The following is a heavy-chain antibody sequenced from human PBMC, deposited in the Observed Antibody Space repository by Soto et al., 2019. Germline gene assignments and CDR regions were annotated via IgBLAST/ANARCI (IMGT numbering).Heavy chain of an antibody. CDR3: AKEGDPKKNYDFWSGYYAPYYFDY. CDR1: GFTFSSYG. CDR2: ISYDGSNK. J-gene: IGHJ4*02. Sequence: GGSLRLSCAASGFTFSSYGMHWVRQAPGKGLEWVGVISYDGSNKYYADSVKGRFTISRDNSKNTLYLQMNSLGAEDTAVYYCAKEGDPKKNYDFWSGYYAPYYFDYWGQGTLVTVSS. V-gene: IGHV3-30*18. D-gene: IGHD3-3*01.